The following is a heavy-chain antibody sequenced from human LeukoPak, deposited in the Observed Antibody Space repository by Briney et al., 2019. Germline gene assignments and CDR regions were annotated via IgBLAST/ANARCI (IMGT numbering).Heavy chain of an antibody. V-gene: IGHV3-23*01. CDR3: AKDGPSSPSNFYYYYTMDV. D-gene: IGHD2-2*01. CDR2: ISGYDGIR. J-gene: IGHJ6*03. CDR1: GFTCNCYT. Sequence: GGSLTLYCAPSGFTCNCYTMYWVPQAPGKGLAWVSDISGYDGIRFYADSVKGPFTISRDNSKNTLYLQMNSLRVGDTAVYYCAKDGPSSPSNFYYYYTMDVWGKGTAVTVSS.